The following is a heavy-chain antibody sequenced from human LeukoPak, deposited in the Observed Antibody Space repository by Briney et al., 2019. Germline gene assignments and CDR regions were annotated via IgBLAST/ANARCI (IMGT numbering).Heavy chain of an antibody. Sequence: GASVKVSCKASGYTFSDYYIHWVRQAPGQGLEWMAWINPNSGGTNYAQRFEGRVTMTRDTSISTAYMELSRLRSDDTAVYYCAKDRARYYDSSGYYFDYWGQGTLVTVSS. CDR3: AKDRARYYDSSGYYFDY. V-gene: IGHV1-2*02. CDR2: INPNSGGT. J-gene: IGHJ4*02. D-gene: IGHD3-22*01. CDR1: GYTFSDYY.